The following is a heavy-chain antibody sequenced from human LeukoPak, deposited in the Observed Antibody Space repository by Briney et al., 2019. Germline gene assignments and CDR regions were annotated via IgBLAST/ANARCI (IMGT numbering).Heavy chain of an antibody. D-gene: IGHD6-13*01. CDR2: INPKGGSS. CDR1: GYAFTSYY. Sequence: ASVKVSCKASGYAFTSYYIRWLRQAPGQGLEWMGVINPKGGSSRYAQKFQGRLTMTRDTSTSTVYMELSSLRSDDTAVYYCARDDLGQQFIFDYWGQGTLVTVSS. CDR3: ARDDLGQQFIFDY. J-gene: IGHJ4*02. V-gene: IGHV1-46*01.